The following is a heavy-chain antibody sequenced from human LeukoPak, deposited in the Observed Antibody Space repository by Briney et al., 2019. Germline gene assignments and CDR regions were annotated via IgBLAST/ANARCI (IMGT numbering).Heavy chain of an antibody. Sequence: GGSLRLSCAASGLSFSSFAMSWVRQGPARGLEWVSSIRGNGETFYADSAKGRFTISRDNAKNSLYLQMDSLRAEDTAVYYCATDSPETAAFDYWGQGTLVTVSS. CDR2: IRGNGET. CDR3: ATDSPETAAFDY. J-gene: IGHJ4*02. CDR1: GLSFSSFA. D-gene: IGHD1-1*01. V-gene: IGHV3-23*01.